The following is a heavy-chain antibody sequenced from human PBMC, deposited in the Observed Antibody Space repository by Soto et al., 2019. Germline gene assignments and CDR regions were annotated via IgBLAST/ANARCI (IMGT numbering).Heavy chain of an antibody. J-gene: IGHJ4*02. CDR2: MKPNSGNT. V-gene: IGHV1-8*01. CDR1: GYTFTSYD. CDR3: MRSVYCPHGVCYFRDFDY. Sequence: QVQLVQSGAEVKKPGASVKVSCKASGYTFTSYDINWVRQATGQGLEWMGWMKPNSGNTGYAQKFQGRVTMTSNTTISKGYLELGSIRAKDTAVYYCMRSVYCPHGVCYFRDFDYWGQGTLATVSS. D-gene: IGHD2-8*01.